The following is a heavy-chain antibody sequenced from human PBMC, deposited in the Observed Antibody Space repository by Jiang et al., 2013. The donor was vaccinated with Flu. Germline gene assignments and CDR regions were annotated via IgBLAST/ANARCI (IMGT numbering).Heavy chain of an antibody. CDR1: GDSINSYY. V-gene: IGHV4-59*08. Sequence: LLKPSETLSLTCTVSGDSINSYYWSWIRQPPGKGLEWIGYVYYSGSTNYNPSLKSRVAISVDTSKNQFSLKLNSVTAADTAVYYCARNFRPYYFDYWGQGTLVTVSS. J-gene: IGHJ4*02. CDR2: VYYSGST. CDR3: ARNFRPYYFDY.